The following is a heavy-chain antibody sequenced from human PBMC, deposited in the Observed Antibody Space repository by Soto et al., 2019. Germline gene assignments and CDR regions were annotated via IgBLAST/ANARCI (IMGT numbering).Heavy chain of an antibody. J-gene: IGHJ6*02. CDR3: ARGGQECSNSGCGYIYDGMGV. CDR2: ISAYNGNR. Sequence: AASVKVSCKAPGYTFSHYGIGWVRQAPGQGLEWMGWISAYNGNRHFAEGLRGRITMTTNTTTSTADMELRSLSSDDTAVYYCARGGQECSNSGCGYIYDGMGVWGQGTAVTVSS. V-gene: IGHV1-18*01. D-gene: IGHD1-26*01. CDR1: GYTFSHYG.